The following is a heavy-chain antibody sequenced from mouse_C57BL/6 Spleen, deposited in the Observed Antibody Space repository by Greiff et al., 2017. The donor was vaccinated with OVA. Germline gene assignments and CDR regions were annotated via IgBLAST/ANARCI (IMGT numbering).Heavy chain of an antibody. J-gene: IGHJ4*01. CDR3: ARYRSGAMDY. Sequence: EVQVVESGGDLVKPGASLKLSCAASGFTFSDYGMHWVRQAPEKGLEWVAYISSGSSTTYYADKLKGRFTISRDNAKNTLFLQMTSLRSEDTAVYYCARYRSGAMDYWGQGTSVTVSS. D-gene: IGHD1-3*01. CDR2: ISSGSSTT. V-gene: IGHV5-17*01. CDR1: GFTFSDYG.